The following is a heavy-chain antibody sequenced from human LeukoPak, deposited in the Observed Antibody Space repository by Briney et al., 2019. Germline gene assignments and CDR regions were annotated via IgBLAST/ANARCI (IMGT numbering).Heavy chain of an antibody. D-gene: IGHD4-17*01. CDR1: GFTFSSYA. J-gene: IGHJ3*02. CDR3: ARPNDYADAFDI. V-gene: IGHV3-23*01. CDR2: ISGSGGST. Sequence: GGSLRLSCAASGFTFSSYAMSWVRQAPGKGLEWVSAISGSGGSTYYADSVKGRFTISRDNSKNTLYLQMNSLRAEDTAVYYCARPNDYADAFDIWGQGTMVTVSS.